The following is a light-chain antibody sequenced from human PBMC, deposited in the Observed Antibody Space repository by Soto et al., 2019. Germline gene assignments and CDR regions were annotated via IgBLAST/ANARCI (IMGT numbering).Light chain of an antibody. Sequence: DVEMSLSPSSLSASVGDSVTSTFRASQSISSYLNWYQQEPGKAPKLLIYAASSLQSGVPSRLSGSGSGTEFTLTISSLQPDDFATYYCQPYNSYSTFCQGTKVDI. CDR3: QPYNSYST. V-gene: IGKV1-39*01. J-gene: IGKJ1*01. CDR2: AAS. CDR1: QSISSY.